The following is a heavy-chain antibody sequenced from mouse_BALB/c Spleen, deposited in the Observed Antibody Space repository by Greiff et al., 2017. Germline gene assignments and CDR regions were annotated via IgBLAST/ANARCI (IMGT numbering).Heavy chain of an antibody. CDR3: SRLRSGAMDY. V-gene: IGHV5-17*02. CDR2: ISSGSSTI. D-gene: IGHD1-1*01. J-gene: IGHJ4*01. Sequence: EVQGVESGGGLVQPGGSRKLSCAASGFTFSSFGMHWVRQAPEKGLEWVAYISSGSSTIYYADTVKGRFTISRDNPKNTLFLQMTSLRSEDTAMYYCSRLRSGAMDYWGQGTSVTVSS. CDR1: GFTFSSFG.